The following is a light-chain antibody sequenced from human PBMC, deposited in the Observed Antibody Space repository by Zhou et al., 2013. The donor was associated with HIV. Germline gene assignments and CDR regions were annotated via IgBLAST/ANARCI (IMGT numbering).Light chain of an antibody. V-gene: IGKV1-33*01. Sequence: DIQMAQSPSSLSASVGDRVTITCRASQGISSALAWYQQKPGKAPKLLIYDASNLETGVPSRFSGSGSGTDFTFTISSLQPEDIATYYCQQYDNLPYTFGQGTKLEIK. J-gene: IGKJ2*01. CDR3: QQYDNLPYT. CDR1: QGISSA. CDR2: DAS.